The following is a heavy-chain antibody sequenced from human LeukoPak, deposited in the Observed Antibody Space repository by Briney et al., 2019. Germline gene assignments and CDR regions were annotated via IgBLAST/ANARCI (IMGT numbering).Heavy chain of an antibody. Sequence: GGSLRLSSAASRVTFSNHWMHWGRQVPGKGLVSVSRIHIDEKRKTYADSVEGRFTISRDNAKNTLYLQMNSLGVEDTAGYYCVRGSCVWNGMDVWGQGTTVTVSS. CDR1: RVTFSNHW. CDR3: VRGSCVWNGMDV. D-gene: IGHD2-15*01. V-gene: IGHV3-74*01. J-gene: IGHJ6*02. CDR2: IHIDEKRK.